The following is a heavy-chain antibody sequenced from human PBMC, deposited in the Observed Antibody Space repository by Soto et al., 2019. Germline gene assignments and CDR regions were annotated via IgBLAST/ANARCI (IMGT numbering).Heavy chain of an antibody. CDR2: IIPILGIA. Sequence: QVQLVQSGAEVKKPGSSVKVSCKASGGTFSSYTISWVRQAPGQGLEWMGRIIPILGIANYAQKFQGRVTITADKSTSXAYMELSSLRSEDTAVYYCARDGGTQWLVRGWFDPWGQGTLVTVSS. CDR3: ARDGGTQWLVRGWFDP. J-gene: IGHJ5*02. CDR1: GGTFSSYT. D-gene: IGHD6-19*01. V-gene: IGHV1-69*08.